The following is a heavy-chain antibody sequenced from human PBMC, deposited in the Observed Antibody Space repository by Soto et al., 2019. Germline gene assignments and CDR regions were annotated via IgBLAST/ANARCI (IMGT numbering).Heavy chain of an antibody. CDR1: GYAFTSYT. D-gene: IGHD1-26*01. CDR2: INADNGDS. J-gene: IGHJ4*02. Sequence: QVQLVQSGAEVKKPGASVKVSCNPSGYAFTSYTMHWVRQAPGQGLEWMGWINADNGDSKYSQKFQGRVTITRDTSASIAYTELSSRRPEDTAVYYCARDTGSGLRVEPGIFEYWGQGTLVTVSS. V-gene: IGHV1-3*01. CDR3: ARDTGSGLRVEPGIFEY.